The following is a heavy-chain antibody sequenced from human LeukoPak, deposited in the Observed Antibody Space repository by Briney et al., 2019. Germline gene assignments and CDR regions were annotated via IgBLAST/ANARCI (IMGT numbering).Heavy chain of an antibody. D-gene: IGHD3-22*01. J-gene: IGHJ4*02. V-gene: IGHV1-18*01. CDR2: ISTYNGNT. CDR3: AREGPHYYDSSKIFDY. CDR1: GYALTSYG. Sequence: ASVKVSCKASGYALTSYGINWVRQAPGQGLEWMGWISTYNGNTNYAQKFQGRVTMTRDTSISTAYTELSRLRSDDTAVYYCAREGPHYYDSSKIFDYWGQGTLVTVSS.